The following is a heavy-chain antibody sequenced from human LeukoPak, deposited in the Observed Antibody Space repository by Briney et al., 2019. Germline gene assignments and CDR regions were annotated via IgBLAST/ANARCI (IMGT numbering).Heavy chain of an antibody. Sequence: GGSLRLSCAASGFTFSSYGMHWVRQAPGKGVEWVAVILYDGSNKYYADSVKGRFAISRDNSKNTLYLQMNSLRAEDTAVYYCATEIVVPAANDAFDIWGQGTMVTVSS. CDR1: GFTFSSYG. CDR3: ATEIVVPAANDAFDI. V-gene: IGHV3-30*03. D-gene: IGHD2-2*01. J-gene: IGHJ3*02. CDR2: ILYDGSNK.